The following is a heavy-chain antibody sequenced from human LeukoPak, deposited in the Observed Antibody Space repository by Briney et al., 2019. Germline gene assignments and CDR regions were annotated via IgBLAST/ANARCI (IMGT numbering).Heavy chain of an antibody. D-gene: IGHD2-8*01. CDR2: ITSSGSSM. Sequence: GGSLRLSCAGSGFTFSGYSLNWVRQAPGKGLEWVSSITSSGSSMYYADSVKGRFTISRDNAKNSLYLQMNSLRAEDTAVYYCASVTVWDPAAFDIWGQGTMVTVSS. J-gene: IGHJ3*02. CDR1: GFTFSGYS. CDR3: ASVTVWDPAAFDI. V-gene: IGHV3-21*01.